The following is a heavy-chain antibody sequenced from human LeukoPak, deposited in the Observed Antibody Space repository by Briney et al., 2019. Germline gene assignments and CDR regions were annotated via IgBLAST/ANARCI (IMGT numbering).Heavy chain of an antibody. V-gene: IGHV3-7*01. CDR2: IDPAGTDT. Sequence: GGSLRLSCAASGFTFTTSWMTWVRQAPGRGLEWVANIDPAGTDTYYVDPVKGRFIISRDNAKNLVYLQMNTLRAEDTAVYSCGRFGYVAGIDLWGQGTLVTVSS. D-gene: IGHD6-19*01. CDR1: GFTFTTSW. CDR3: GRFGYVAGIDL. J-gene: IGHJ4*02.